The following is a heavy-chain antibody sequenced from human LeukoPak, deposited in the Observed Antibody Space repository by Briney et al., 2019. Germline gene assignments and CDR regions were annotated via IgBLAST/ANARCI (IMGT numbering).Heavy chain of an antibody. D-gene: IGHD3-3*01. CDR3: ARLGRFFPSYYYYMDV. CDR1: GGSISSSSYY. V-gene: IGHV4-39*01. CDR2: IYYSGST. J-gene: IGHJ6*03. Sequence: SETLSLTCTVSGGSISSSSYYWGWIRQPPGKGLEWIGSIYYSGSTYYNPSLKSRVTISVDTSKNQFSLKLSSVTAADTAVYYCARLGRFFPSYYYYMDVWGKGTTVTVSS.